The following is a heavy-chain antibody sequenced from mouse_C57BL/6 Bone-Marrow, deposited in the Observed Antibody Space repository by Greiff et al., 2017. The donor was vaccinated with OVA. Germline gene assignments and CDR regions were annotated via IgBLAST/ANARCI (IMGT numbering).Heavy chain of an antibody. V-gene: IGHV1-82*01. J-gene: IGHJ2*01. CDR2: IYPGDGDT. D-gene: IGHD1-1*01. CDR3: ARYTTVYYFDY. CDR1: GYAFSSSW. Sequence: QVQLQQSGPELVKPGASVKISCKASGYAFSSSWMNWVKQRPGKGLEWIGRIYPGDGDTNYNGKFKGKATLTADKSSSTAYMQLSSLTSEDSAVYFCARYTTVYYFDYWGQGTTLTVSS.